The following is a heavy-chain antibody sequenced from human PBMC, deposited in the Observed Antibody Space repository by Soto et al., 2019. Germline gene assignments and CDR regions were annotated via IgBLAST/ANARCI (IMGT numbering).Heavy chain of an antibody. CDR2: IYYSGST. CDR3: ARTAYYDFWSGYSPGGGFDY. V-gene: IGHV4-39*01. CDR1: GGSISSSSYY. J-gene: IGHJ4*02. D-gene: IGHD3-3*01. Sequence: SETLSLTCTVSGGSISSSSYYWGWIRQPPGKGLEWIGSIYYSGSTYYNPSLKSRVIISVDTSKNQFSLKLSSVTAADTAVYYCARTAYYDFWSGYSPGGGFDYWGQGTLVTSPQ.